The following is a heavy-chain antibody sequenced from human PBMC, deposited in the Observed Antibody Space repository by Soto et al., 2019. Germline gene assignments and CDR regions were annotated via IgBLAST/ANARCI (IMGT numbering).Heavy chain of an antibody. D-gene: IGHD6-13*01. CDR2: INPNSGGT. CDR3: ARVTYSSSWRNEDYYGMDV. Sequence: SVKVSCKASGYTFTGYYMHWVRQAPGQGLEWMGWINPNSGGTNYAQKFQGRVTMTRDTSISTAYMELSRLRSDDTAVYYCARVTYSSSWRNEDYYGMDVWGQGTTVTVSS. V-gene: IGHV1-2*02. J-gene: IGHJ6*02. CDR1: GYTFTGYY.